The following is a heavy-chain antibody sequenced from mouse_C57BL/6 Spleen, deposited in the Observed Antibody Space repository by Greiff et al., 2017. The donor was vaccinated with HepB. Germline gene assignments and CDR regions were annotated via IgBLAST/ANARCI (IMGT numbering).Heavy chain of an antibody. CDR1: GFTFSNYW. Sequence: EVMLVESGGGLVQPGGSMKLSCVASGFTFSNYWMNWVRQSPEKGLECVAQIRLKSDNYATHYAESVKGRFTISRDDSKSSVYLQMNNLRAEDTGIYYCTGGTYGRGFAYWGQGTLVTVSA. V-gene: IGHV6-3*01. J-gene: IGHJ3*01. CDR2: IRLKSDNYAT. CDR3: TGGTYGRGFAY. D-gene: IGHD1-1*01.